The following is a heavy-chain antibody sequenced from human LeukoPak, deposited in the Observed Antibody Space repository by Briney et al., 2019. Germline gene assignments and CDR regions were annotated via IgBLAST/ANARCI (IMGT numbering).Heavy chain of an antibody. CDR3: ARGELGDSSGFSFFDY. V-gene: IGHV1-69*05. J-gene: IGHJ4*02. CDR1: RGTFSSYG. CDR2: VIAIFGRV. D-gene: IGHD3-22*01. Sequence: SVKVSCKASRGTFSSYGISWVRQAPGQGLEWMGGVIAIFGRVKYGQKFQGRATITTDESTSTAYMELCSLTSEGTGVYYCARGELGDSSGFSFFDYWGQGTLVTVSS.